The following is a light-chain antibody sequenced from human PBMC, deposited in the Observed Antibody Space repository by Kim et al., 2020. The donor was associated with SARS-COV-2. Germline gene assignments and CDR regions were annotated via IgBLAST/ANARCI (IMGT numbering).Light chain of an antibody. CDR3: QKCDSAPWT. J-gene: IGKJ1*01. V-gene: IGKV1-27*01. Sequence: AAVGHRVTIKRRASQDISNYLAWFQLKPGKPPQLLFYAASALRRGVPSRFSGSGSGTDFAHTGTSLQPEDVATYYCQKCDSAPWTFGQGTKVDIK. CDR2: AAS. CDR1: QDISNY.